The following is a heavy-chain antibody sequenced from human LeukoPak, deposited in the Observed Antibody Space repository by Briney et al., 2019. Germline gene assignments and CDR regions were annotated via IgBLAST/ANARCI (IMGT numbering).Heavy chain of an antibody. J-gene: IGHJ4*02. Sequence: GGSLRLSCSASGFAFSRFAMTWVRQLPGKGLDWVSSISGSGHQTYYGDSVKGRFSVSRDNSKNILYLQMDSLRADDSALYYCAKDANYYDSSGYLIPFGYWGQGTLVTVSS. CDR1: GFAFSRFA. D-gene: IGHD3-22*01. V-gene: IGHV3-23*01. CDR3: AKDANYYDSSGYLIPFGY. CDR2: ISGSGHQT.